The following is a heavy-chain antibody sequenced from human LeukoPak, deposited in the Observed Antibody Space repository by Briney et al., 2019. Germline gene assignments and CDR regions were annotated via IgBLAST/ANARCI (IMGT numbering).Heavy chain of an antibody. D-gene: IGHD5-18*01. V-gene: IGHV4-61*03. J-gene: IGHJ4*02. CDR2: IYYTGKT. CDR3: ASERTVDTAMVT. Sequence: SETLSLTCTVSGDSVSNGNYYWSWLRQPPGKALEWIGYIYYTGKTYYNPSLEGRVTILVDTSRNHFSVKLSSVTAADTAVYYCASERTVDTAMVTWGQGTLVTVSS. CDR1: GDSVSNGNYY.